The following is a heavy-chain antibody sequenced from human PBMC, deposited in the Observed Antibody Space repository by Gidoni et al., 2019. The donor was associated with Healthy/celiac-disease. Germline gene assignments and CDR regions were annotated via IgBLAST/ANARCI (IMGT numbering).Heavy chain of an antibody. CDR2: ISSSSSYI. D-gene: IGHD2-15*01. Sequence: EVQLVESGGGLVKPGGSLRLSCPPPGFTFSSYSMNWFRQAPGKGLEWVSSISSSSSYIYYADSVKGRFTIARDNAKNSLYLQMNSLRAEDTAVYYCARDSLGYCSGGSCYFDYWGQGTLVTVSS. V-gene: IGHV3-21*01. CDR1: GFTFSSYS. CDR3: ARDSLGYCSGGSCYFDY. J-gene: IGHJ4*02.